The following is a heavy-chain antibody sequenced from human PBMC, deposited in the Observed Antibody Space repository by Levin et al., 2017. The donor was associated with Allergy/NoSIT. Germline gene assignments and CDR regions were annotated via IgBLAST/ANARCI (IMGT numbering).Heavy chain of an antibody. CDR3: ERAEPYQQGRYYDGMDV. V-gene: IGHV4-28*01. J-gene: IGHJ6*02. CDR2: IYYSGST. CDR1: GYSISSSNW. D-gene: IGHD2-2*01. Sequence: SETLSLTCAVSGYSISSSNWWGWIRQPPGKGLEWIGYIYYSGSTYYNPSLKSRVTMSVDTSKNQFSLKLGSVTAVDTDVYYCERAEPYQQGRYYDGMDVWGQGTTVTVSS.